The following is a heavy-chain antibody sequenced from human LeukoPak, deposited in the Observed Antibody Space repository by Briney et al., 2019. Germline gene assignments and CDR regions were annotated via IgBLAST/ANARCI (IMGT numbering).Heavy chain of an antibody. J-gene: IGHJ6*03. Sequence: SETLSLTCTVSDGSISSYYWSWIRQPPGKGLEWIGYIYYSGSTNYNPSLKSRVTISVDTSKNQFSLKLSSVTAADTAVYYCARETTVTRSSFYYYYYMDVWGKGTTVTVSS. D-gene: IGHD4-11*01. V-gene: IGHV4-59*01. CDR1: DGSISSYY. CDR3: ARETTVTRSSFYYYYYMDV. CDR2: IYYSGST.